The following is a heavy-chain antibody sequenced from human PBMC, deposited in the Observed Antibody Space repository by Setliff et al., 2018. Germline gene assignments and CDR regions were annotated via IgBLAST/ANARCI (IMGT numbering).Heavy chain of an antibody. V-gene: IGHV3-23*01. Sequence: GGSLRLSCAASGFRFSDLYMNWIRQAPGKGLEWVSGISGSGGSTYHADSVKGRFTISRDNSKNTLYLQMNSLRAEDTAEYYCAKGVVASYYYMDVWGKGTTVTVSS. CDR1: GFRFSDLY. CDR3: AKGVVASYYYMDV. J-gene: IGHJ6*03. D-gene: IGHD2-15*01. CDR2: ISGSGGST.